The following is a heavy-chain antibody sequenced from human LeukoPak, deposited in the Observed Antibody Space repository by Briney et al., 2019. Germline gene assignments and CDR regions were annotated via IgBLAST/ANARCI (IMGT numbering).Heavy chain of an antibody. CDR1: GFTFSSSW. CDR3: AKGPAGSVKWVHFDY. J-gene: IGHJ4*02. D-gene: IGHD1-26*01. Sequence: GGSLRLSCAASGFTFSSSWMTWVRQAPGKGLEWVANMNEDGSTKNYVDSVKGRFTISRDNAKNSLHLQMNSLRAEDTAVYYCAKGPAGSVKWVHFDYWGQGTLVTVSS. V-gene: IGHV3-7*03. CDR2: MNEDGSTK.